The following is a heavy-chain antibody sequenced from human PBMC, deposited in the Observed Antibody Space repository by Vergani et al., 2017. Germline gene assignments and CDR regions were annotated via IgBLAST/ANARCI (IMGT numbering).Heavy chain of an antibody. CDR3: AGDRYYLGSGSYPYFYYYGLGV. D-gene: IGHD3-10*01. V-gene: IGHV3-21*01. J-gene: IGHJ6*02. Sequence: EVKLVESGGGLVKRGGSLRLSCATSGFTFSSYTMNWVRQAPGKGLEWVSSISSSSSYIHYSDSLKGRFTISRDNAKISRYLQMNSLRDADPGVYYCAGDRYYLGSGSYPYFYYYGLGVWGQGAAVNVSS. CDR2: ISSSSSYI. CDR1: GFTFSSYT.